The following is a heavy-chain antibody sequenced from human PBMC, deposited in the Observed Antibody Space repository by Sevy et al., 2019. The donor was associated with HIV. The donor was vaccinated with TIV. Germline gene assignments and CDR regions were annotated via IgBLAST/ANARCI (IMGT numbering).Heavy chain of an antibody. D-gene: IGHD4-4*01. CDR1: GFTFGDYA. Sequence: GGSLRLSCTASGFTFGDYAMSWFRQAPGKGLEWVGFIRSKAYGGTTEYAASVKGRFTISREDSSSIAYLQMNSLKTEDTAVYYCTRDRGRLQGYYFDYWGQGTLVTVSS. CDR2: IRSKAYGGTT. V-gene: IGHV3-49*03. J-gene: IGHJ4*02. CDR3: TRDRGRLQGYYFDY.